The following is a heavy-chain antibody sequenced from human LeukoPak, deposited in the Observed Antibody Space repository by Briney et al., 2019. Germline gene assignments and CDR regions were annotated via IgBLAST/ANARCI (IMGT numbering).Heavy chain of an antibody. CDR3: AREGVGATAYFDL. D-gene: IGHD1-26*01. CDR1: GGSISSYY. CDR2: IYYSGST. J-gene: IGHJ2*01. V-gene: IGHV4-59*01. Sequence: SGTLSLTCTVSGGSISSYYWSWIRQPPGKGLEWIGYIYYSGSTNYNPSLKSRVTISVDTSKNQFSLKLSSVTAADTAVYYCAREGVGATAYFDLWGRGTLVTVSS.